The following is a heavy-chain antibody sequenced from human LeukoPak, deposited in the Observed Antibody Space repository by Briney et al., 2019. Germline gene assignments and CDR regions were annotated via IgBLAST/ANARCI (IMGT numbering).Heavy chain of an antibody. Sequence: APEKVNRTASGSTLTGSYMNWARQAPGHGIEWMGWNNTNRDGTKYPQKIKSRVTMTRDTSISEAYMELSRLRSDDTAVYYCARELPSVDTAMVTDDPWGQGTLVTVSS. CDR2: NNTNRDGT. D-gene: IGHD5-18*01. CDR3: ARELPSVDTAMVTDDP. CDR1: GSTLTGSY. J-gene: IGHJ5*02. V-gene: IGHV1-2*02.